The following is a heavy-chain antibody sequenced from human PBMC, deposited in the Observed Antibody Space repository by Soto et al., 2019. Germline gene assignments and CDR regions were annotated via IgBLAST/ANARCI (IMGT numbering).Heavy chain of an antibody. J-gene: IGHJ4*02. D-gene: IGHD6-19*01. V-gene: IGHV1-18*01. Sequence: VASVKVSCKASGYTFTSFGITWVRQGPGQGLEWMGWISAYNGDTKYAQRLQGRVTMTTDASTTSAYMELRSLRSDDTAVYYCARGLRIAVAGTGQFDNWGQGTLVTVSS. CDR3: ARGLRIAVAGTGQFDN. CDR2: ISAYNGDT. CDR1: GYTFTSFG.